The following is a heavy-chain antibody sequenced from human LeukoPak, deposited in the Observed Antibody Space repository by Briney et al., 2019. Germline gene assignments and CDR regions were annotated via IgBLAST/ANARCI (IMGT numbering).Heavy chain of an antibody. Sequence: GGSLRLSCAASGFTFSDYYMSWLRQAPGKGLEWVSYISSSSSYTNYADSVKGRFTISRDNAKNSLYLQMNSLRAEDTAVYYCARSGYCSSTSCYRWFDHWGQGTLVTVSS. CDR1: GFTFSDYY. CDR3: ARSGYCSSTSCYRWFDH. J-gene: IGHJ5*02. CDR2: ISSSSSYT. D-gene: IGHD2-2*01. V-gene: IGHV3-11*06.